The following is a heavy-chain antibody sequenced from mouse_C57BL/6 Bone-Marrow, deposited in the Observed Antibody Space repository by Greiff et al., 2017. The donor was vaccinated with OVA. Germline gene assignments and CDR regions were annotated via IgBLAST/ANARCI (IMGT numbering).Heavy chain of an antibody. J-gene: IGHJ3*01. V-gene: IGHV1-55*01. CDR3: ARSTGTGFAWFAY. CDR2: IYPGSGST. CDR1: GYTFTSYW. D-gene: IGHD4-1*02. Sequence: VHLVESGAELVKPGASVKMSCKASGYTFTSYWITWVKQRPGQGLEWIGDIYPGSGSTNYNEKFKSKATLTVDTSSSTAYMQLSSLTSEDSAVYYCARSTGTGFAWFAYWGQGTLVTVSA.